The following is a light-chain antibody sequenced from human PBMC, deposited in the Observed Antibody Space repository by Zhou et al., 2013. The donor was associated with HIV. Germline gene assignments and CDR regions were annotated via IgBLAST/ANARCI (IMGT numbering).Light chain of an antibody. CDR2: DVS. J-gene: IGLJ1*01. CDR3: SSYTSSSTYV. CDR1: SSDIGGYNF. V-gene: IGLV2-14*01. Sequence: QSALTQPASVSGSPGQSITISCTGTSSDIGGYNFVSWYQQHPGKSPQNSCFFDVSKRPSGVSNRFSGSKSGNTASLTISGLQAEDEADYYCSSYTSSSTYVFGSWDRTVTVL.